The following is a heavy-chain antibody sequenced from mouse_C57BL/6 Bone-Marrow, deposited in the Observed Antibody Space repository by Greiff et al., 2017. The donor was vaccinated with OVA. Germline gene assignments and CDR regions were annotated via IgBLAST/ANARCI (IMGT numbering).Heavy chain of an antibody. CDR3: ASRGGYTIYALDY. V-gene: IGHV1-69*01. CDR2: IDPSDSYT. J-gene: IGHJ2*01. Sequence: VQLQQPGAELVMPGASVKLSCKASGYNFTSSWMHWVKQRPGQGLEWIGEIDPSDSYTNYTPKFKGKSTLTVDKSSSTAYLQLSSLTSEYSAVYASASRGGYTIYALDYWGQGTTLTVSS. D-gene: IGHD3-1*01. CDR1: GYNFTSSW.